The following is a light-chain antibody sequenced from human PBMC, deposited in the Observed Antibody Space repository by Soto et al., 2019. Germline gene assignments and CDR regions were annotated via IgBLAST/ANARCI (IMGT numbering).Light chain of an antibody. Sequence: IVLTQSPATLSLSHGERATLSCRASQSVSSYLAWYQQKPGQAPRLLLYGAYNRATGIPDRFSGSGSGTDFTLTISRLEPEDFAVYYCQQYGTAPWTFGQGTKVDIK. J-gene: IGKJ1*01. CDR3: QQYGTAPWT. V-gene: IGKV3-20*01. CDR1: QSVSSY. CDR2: GAY.